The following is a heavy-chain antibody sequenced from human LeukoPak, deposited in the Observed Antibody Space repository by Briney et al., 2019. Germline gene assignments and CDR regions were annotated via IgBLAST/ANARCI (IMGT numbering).Heavy chain of an antibody. CDR3: ARAKVSLADTAMVSWNWSDP. J-gene: IGHJ5*02. CDR1: GYTFTSYG. D-gene: IGHD5-18*01. Sequence: ASVKVSCKASGYTFTSYGISWVRQAPGQGLKWMGWISAYNGNTNYAQKLQGRVTMTTDTSTSTAYMELRSLRSDDTAVYYCARAKVSLADTAMVSWNWSDPWGQGTLVTVSS. V-gene: IGHV1-18*01. CDR2: ISAYNGNT.